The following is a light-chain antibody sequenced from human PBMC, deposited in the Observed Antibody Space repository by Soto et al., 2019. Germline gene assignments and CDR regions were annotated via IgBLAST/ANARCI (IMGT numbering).Light chain of an antibody. Sequence: DIVMTQSPLSLPVTPGEPASISCRSSQSLLHSNGYNYLDWYLQKPGQSPQLLVYLGSNRASGVPDRISGSGSGTDVTLKISRVEAEDVGVYYCMQALQTPRTFGQGTKVEI. J-gene: IGKJ1*01. CDR2: LGS. CDR1: QSLLHSNGYNY. V-gene: IGKV2-28*01. CDR3: MQALQTPRT.